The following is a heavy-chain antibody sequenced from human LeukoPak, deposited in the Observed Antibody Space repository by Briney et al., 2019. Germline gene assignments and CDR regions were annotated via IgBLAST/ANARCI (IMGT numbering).Heavy chain of an antibody. CDR2: IIPVFGIA. Sequence: GSLVRLSSKASRGTFSSYAIRWVRQAPGHGLEGMGRIIPVFGIADDAQTFQGRVTITTDKSTSTAYMELSSVRAEDTAVYYCARDPPALGYWGQGTLVTVAS. CDR1: RGTFSSYA. CDR3: ARDPPALGY. D-gene: IGHD7-27*01. J-gene: IGHJ4*02. V-gene: IGHV1-69*04.